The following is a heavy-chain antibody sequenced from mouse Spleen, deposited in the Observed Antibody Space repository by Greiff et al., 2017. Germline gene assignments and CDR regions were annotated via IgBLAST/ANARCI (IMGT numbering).Heavy chain of an antibody. CDR3: ARRGYYYGSSYGYFDY. V-gene: IGHV1-9*01. D-gene: IGHD1-1*01. J-gene: IGHJ2*01. CDR1: GYTFTGYW. Sequence: QVQLQQSGAELMKPGASVKLSCKATGYTFTGYWIEWVKQRPGHGLEWIGEILPGSGSTNYNEKFKGKATFTADTSSNTAYMQLSSLTTEDSAIYYCARRGYYYGSSYGYFDYWGQGTTLTVSS. CDR2: ILPGSGST.